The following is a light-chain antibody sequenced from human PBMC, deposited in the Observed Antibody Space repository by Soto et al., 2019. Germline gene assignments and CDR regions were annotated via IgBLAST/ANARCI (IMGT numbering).Light chain of an antibody. V-gene: IGKV3-11*01. Sequence: EIMLTQSPATLSLSPGERATLSSRASQSVSSYLAWYQQKPGQAPRLLIYDASNRATGIPARFSGSGSGTDFTLTISSLEPDDFAVYYCQQRSDWPSTFGGGTKVQIK. J-gene: IGKJ4*01. CDR1: QSVSSY. CDR2: DAS. CDR3: QQRSDWPST.